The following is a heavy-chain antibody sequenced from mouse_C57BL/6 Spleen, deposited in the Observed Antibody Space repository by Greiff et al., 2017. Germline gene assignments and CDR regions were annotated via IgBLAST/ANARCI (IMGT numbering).Heavy chain of an antibody. J-gene: IGHJ4*01. D-gene: IGHD1-1*01. CDR3: ARVYGSDAMDY. V-gene: IGHV14-2*01. Sequence: VQLQQSGAELVKPGASVKLSCTASGFNINDYYMHWVKQRTEQGLEWIGRIDPEDGETKSAPKVQGKATITADTSSNTAYLQLSSLTSEDTAVYYCARVYGSDAMDYWGQGTSVTVSS. CDR2: IDPEDGET. CDR1: GFNINDYY.